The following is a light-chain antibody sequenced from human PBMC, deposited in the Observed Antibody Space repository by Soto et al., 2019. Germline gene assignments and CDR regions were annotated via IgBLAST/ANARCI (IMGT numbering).Light chain of an antibody. J-gene: IGKJ5*01. CDR3: QQRSKWPIT. V-gene: IGKV3D-20*02. CDR2: GAS. Sequence: IVLTQSPGTLSLSPGDGATLSCRASQSVSSSSLAWYQQKLGQAPRLLVYGASSRATGIPDRFSGSGSGTDFTLTISRLEPEDFAVYYCQQRSKWPITFGQGTRLEIK. CDR1: QSVSSSS.